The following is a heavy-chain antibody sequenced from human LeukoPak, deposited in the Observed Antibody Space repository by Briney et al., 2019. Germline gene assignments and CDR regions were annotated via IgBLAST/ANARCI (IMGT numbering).Heavy chain of an antibody. CDR2: ISGSGGST. CDR1: GFTFSRYA. J-gene: IGHJ4*02. Sequence: GGSLRLSCAASGFTFSRYAMRWVRQAPGKGVEGVSAISGSGGSTYYADSVKGRFTIYRDNAKNSLYLQMNSLRAEHTAVYYCARGPPTTYFDWEFDYLGQGTLVTVSS. V-gene: IGHV3-23*01. D-gene: IGHD3-9*01. CDR3: ARGPPTTYFDWEFDY.